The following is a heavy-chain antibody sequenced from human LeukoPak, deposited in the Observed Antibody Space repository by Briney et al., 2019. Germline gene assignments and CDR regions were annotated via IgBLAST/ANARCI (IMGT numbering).Heavy chain of an antibody. J-gene: IGHJ4*02. CDR2: VSYDGTYQ. CDR1: GFTFSNYA. V-gene: IGHV3-30-3*01. D-gene: IGHD5-18*01. CDR3: SSQKDTYGYLDY. Sequence: PGGSLRLSCAASGFTFSNYAMHWVRQAPGKGLEWVAVVSYDGTYQNYADSVKGRFTISRDNSRNTLYLQMNSVRAEDTAVYYCSSQKDTYGYLDYWGQGTLVIVSS.